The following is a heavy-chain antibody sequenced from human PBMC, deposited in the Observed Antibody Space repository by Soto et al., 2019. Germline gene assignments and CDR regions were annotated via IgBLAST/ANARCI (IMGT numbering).Heavy chain of an antibody. CDR3: TRLKDYCGDGGCYYDP. CDR2: IKSKANSYAT. CDR1: GFTFSDFA. J-gene: IGHJ5*02. D-gene: IGHD2-15*01. V-gene: IGHV3-73*01. Sequence: GSLRLSCAASGFTFSDFAMHWVRQASGKGLEWIGRIKSKANSYATAYGASVKGRFTISRDDSRNTAYLHLSSLKTEDTAVYYCTRLKDYCGDGGCYYDPWGHGTLVTVSS.